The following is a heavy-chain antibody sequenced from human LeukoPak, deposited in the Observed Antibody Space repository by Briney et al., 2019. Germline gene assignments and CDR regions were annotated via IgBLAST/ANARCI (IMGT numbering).Heavy chain of an antibody. V-gene: IGHV4-59*01. Sequence: SETLSLTCTVSGGSISSYYWSWIRLPPGKGLEWIGFISYSGSTNYNPSLRSRVTISLDASKNQFSLHLSSVTGADTAVYYCARGGPGSGWHYYLDYWGQGTLVTVSS. CDR3: ARGGPGSGWHYYLDY. CDR2: ISYSGST. J-gene: IGHJ4*02. D-gene: IGHD3-22*01. CDR1: GGSISSYY.